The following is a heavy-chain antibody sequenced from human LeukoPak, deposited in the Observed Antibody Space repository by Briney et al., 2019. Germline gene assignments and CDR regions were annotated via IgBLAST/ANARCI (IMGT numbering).Heavy chain of an antibody. J-gene: IGHJ4*02. CDR1: GFTFSSYG. Sequence: GGSLRLSCAASGFTFSSYGMHWVRQAPGKGLEWVAFIRYDGSNKYYADSVKGRFTISRDNSKNTLYLQMNSLRAEDTAVYYCAREISSGYMGSDYWGQGTLVTVSS. D-gene: IGHD3-22*01. V-gene: IGHV3-30*02. CDR2: IRYDGSNK. CDR3: AREISSGYMGSDY.